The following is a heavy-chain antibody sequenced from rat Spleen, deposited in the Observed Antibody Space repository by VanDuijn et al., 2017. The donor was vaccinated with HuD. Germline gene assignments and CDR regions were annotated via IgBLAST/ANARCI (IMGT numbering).Heavy chain of an antibody. V-gene: IGHV2-1*01. J-gene: IGHJ2*01. CDR3: ARSREQLYGLYVMDA. CDR2: IWTGGRT. D-gene: IGHD1-2*01. Sequence: QVQLKESGPGLVQPSQTLSLTCTVSGFSLTSNGVTWVRQPPGKGLEWMGVIWTGGRTAYKSLLKSRLSISRDTSNNQVFLKMNSLQTEDTAMYFCARSREQLYGLYVMDAWGQGVMVTVSS. CDR1: GFSLTSNG.